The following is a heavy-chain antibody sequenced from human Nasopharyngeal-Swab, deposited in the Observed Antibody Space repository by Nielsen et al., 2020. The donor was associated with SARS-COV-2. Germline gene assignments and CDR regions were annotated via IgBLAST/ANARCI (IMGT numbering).Heavy chain of an antibody. D-gene: IGHD5-12*01. Sequence: GESLKISCAASGFTFSSYGMHWVRQAPGKGLEWVAVISYDGSNKYYADSVKGGFTISRDNSKNSLYLQMNSLRAEDTAVYYCAKGGDYSGYDYEVDYWGQGTLVTVSS. J-gene: IGHJ4*02. V-gene: IGHV3-30*18. CDR3: AKGGDYSGYDYEVDY. CDR2: ISYDGSNK. CDR1: GFTFSSYG.